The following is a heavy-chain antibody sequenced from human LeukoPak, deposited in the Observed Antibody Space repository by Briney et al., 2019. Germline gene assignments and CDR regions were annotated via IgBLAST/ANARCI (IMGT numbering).Heavy chain of an antibody. J-gene: IGHJ4*02. Sequence: SETLSLTCTVSGGSISGYYWSWIRQPPGKGLEWIGEINHSGSTNYNPSLKSRVTISVDTSKNQFSLKLSSVTAADTAVYYCARRRLRGGGIDYWGQGTLVTVSS. CDR1: GGSISGYY. D-gene: IGHD3-16*01. CDR3: ARRRLRGGGIDY. V-gene: IGHV4-34*01. CDR2: INHSGST.